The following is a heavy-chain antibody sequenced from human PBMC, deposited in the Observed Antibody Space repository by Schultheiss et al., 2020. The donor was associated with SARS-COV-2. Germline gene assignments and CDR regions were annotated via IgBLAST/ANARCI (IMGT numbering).Heavy chain of an antibody. Sequence: SQTLSLTCTVSGGSISSSSYYWGWIRQPPGKGLEWIGRIYTSGSTNYTPSLKSRVTISVDTSKNQFSLKLSSVTAADTAVYYCARELGYSYGYVLGYWGQGTLVTVSS. CDR2: IYTSGST. V-gene: IGHV4-39*07. J-gene: IGHJ4*02. D-gene: IGHD5-18*01. CDR1: GGSISSSSYY. CDR3: ARELGYSYGYVLGY.